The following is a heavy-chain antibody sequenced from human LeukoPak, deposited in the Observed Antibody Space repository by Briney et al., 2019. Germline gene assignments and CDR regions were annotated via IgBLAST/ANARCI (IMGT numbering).Heavy chain of an antibody. Sequence: GASVKVSCKASGYTFTGYYMHWVRHAPGQGLELMGRINPNSGGTNYARKFQGRVTMTRDTSIRPAYLELSRLRSDATAVYYCARGRTYGSGSYPLDLDYWGQGTLVTVSS. D-gene: IGHD3-10*01. CDR1: GYTFTGYY. CDR3: ARGRTYGSGSYPLDLDY. J-gene: IGHJ4*02. V-gene: IGHV1-2*02. CDR2: INPNSGGT.